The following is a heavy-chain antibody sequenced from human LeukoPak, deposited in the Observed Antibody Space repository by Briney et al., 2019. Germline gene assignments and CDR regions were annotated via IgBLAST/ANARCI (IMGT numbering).Heavy chain of an antibody. Sequence: GGSLRLSCAASGFTFSSYAMSWVRQAPGKGLEWVSAISGSGGSTYYADSVKGRFTISRDNSKNTLYLRMNSLRAEDTAVYYCAKDPTMIVVVIPDYWGQGTLVTVSS. CDR2: ISGSGGST. CDR1: GFTFSSYA. V-gene: IGHV3-23*01. D-gene: IGHD3-22*01. J-gene: IGHJ4*02. CDR3: AKDPTMIVVVIPDY.